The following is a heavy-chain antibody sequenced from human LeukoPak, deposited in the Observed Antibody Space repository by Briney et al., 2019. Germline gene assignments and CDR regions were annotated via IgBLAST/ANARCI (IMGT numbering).Heavy chain of an antibody. CDR3: ARDCSTGCYAAFDY. V-gene: IGHV3-53*01. CDR1: GFTVSSNY. D-gene: IGHD2-2*01. J-gene: IGHJ4*02. Sequence: AGSLTLSCAASGFTVSSNYMNWVRQPPGKGLEWVSVVYSGGRTYYADSVRGRFTISRDSSNNMVYLQMNNLRGEDTAVYYCARDCSTGCYAAFDYWGQGTLVTVSS. CDR2: VYSGGRT.